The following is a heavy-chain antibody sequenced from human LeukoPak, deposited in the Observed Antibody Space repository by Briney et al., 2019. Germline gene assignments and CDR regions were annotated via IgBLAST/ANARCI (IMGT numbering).Heavy chain of an antibody. CDR3: ARGNDDYAEHFQH. D-gene: IGHD3-16*01. Sequence: SETLSLTCTVSGGSISSYYWSWIRQPPGKGLEWIGYIYYSGSTNYNPPLKSRVTISVDTSKNQFSLKLSSVTAADTAVYYCARGNDDYAEHFQHWGQGTLVTVSS. J-gene: IGHJ1*01. V-gene: IGHV4-59*08. CDR1: GGSISSYY. CDR2: IYYSGST.